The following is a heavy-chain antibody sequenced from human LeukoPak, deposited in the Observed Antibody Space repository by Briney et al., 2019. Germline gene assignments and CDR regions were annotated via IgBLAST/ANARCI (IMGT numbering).Heavy chain of an antibody. D-gene: IGHD3-3*01. CDR3: ARDRPYDFWSGYYIYYYYYGMDV. V-gene: IGHV3-7*01. CDR2: IKQDGSEK. J-gene: IGHJ6*02. Sequence: GGSLRLSCAASGFTFSSYWMSWVRQAPGKGLEWVANIKQDGSEKYYVDSVKGRFTISRDNAKNSLYLQMNSLRAEDTAVYYCARDRPYDFWSGYYIYYYYYGMDVWGQGTTVTVSS. CDR1: GFTFSSYW.